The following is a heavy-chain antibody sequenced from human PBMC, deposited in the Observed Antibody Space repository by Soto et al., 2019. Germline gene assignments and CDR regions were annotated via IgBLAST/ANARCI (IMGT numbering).Heavy chain of an antibody. J-gene: IGHJ4*02. Sequence: PGGSLRLSCGVSGFTFSDYWMSWVRQAPGKGLEWVANIRRDGSETKYVDSVKGRFTISRDNAKNSLYLQMNSLRAEDTAVYYCARDKLTDWGQWLITSWGQGTQVTVSS. CDR3: ARDKLTDWGQWLITS. D-gene: IGHD3-22*01. V-gene: IGHV3-7*01. CDR1: GFTFSDYW. CDR2: IRRDGSET.